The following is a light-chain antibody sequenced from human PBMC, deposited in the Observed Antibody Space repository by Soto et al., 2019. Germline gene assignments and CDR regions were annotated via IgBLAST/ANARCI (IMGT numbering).Light chain of an antibody. CDR3: QQYGSSPLFT. CDR2: GAS. CDR1: QSVSSSY. J-gene: IGKJ3*01. Sequence: EIVLTQSPGTLSLSPGERATLSCRASQSVSSSYLAWYQQKPGQAPRLLIYGASSRATGIPDRFSGSGSGTDFTLTISRLEPEDFAEYYCQQYGSSPLFTFGPGTKVDI. V-gene: IGKV3-20*01.